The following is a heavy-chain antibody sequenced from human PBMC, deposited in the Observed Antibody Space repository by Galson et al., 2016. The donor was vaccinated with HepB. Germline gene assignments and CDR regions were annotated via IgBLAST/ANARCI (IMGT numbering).Heavy chain of an antibody. CDR2: ISSSSSYI. CDR3: ARAPIEVDGMRHYYYGMDV. Sequence: SLSLSCATSGFTFNRYTMNWVRQAPGKGLEWVAYISSSSSYIYYADSVKGRFTISRDNAKKSLYLQMNSLRAEDTAVYYCARAPIEVDGMRHYYYGMDVWGQGTTVTVSS. CDR1: GFTFNRYT. D-gene: IGHD6-19*01. V-gene: IGHV3-21*01. J-gene: IGHJ6*02.